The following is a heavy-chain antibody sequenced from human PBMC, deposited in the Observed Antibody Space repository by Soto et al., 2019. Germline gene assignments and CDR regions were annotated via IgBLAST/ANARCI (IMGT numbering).Heavy chain of an antibody. Sequence: QVQLVQSGAEVKKPGASVKVSCKASGYTFNRYAISWVRQAPGQGLEWMGWISAYNGNTNYAQKLQGRVTRATDTSTSTAYMELRSLRSDDTAVYYCARLYYYDSSGYYYVEDFWGQGTLVTVSS. V-gene: IGHV1-18*01. CDR1: GYTFNRYA. D-gene: IGHD3-22*01. J-gene: IGHJ4*02. CDR2: ISAYNGNT. CDR3: ARLYYYDSSGYYYVEDF.